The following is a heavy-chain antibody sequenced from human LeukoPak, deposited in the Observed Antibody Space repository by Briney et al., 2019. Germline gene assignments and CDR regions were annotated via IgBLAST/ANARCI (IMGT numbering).Heavy chain of an antibody. J-gene: IGHJ6*03. V-gene: IGHV4-61*02. D-gene: IGHD4-17*01. CDR2: IYTSGST. CDR3: ARGSTVTTVFDYYYYMDV. CDR1: GGSISSGSYY. Sequence: PSETLSLTCTVSGGSISSGSYYWSWIRQPAGKGLEWIGRIYTSGSTNYNPSLKSRVTISVDTSKNQFSLKLSSVTAADTAVYYCARGSTVTTVFDYYYYMDVWGKGTTVTISS.